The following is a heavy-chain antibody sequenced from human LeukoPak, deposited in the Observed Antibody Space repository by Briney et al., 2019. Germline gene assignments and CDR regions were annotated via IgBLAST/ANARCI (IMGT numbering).Heavy chain of an antibody. J-gene: IGHJ3*02. D-gene: IGHD3-3*01. Sequence: SETLSLTCAVYGGSFSGYYWSWIRQPPGKGLEWIGEINHSGSTNYNPSLKSRVTISVDTSKNQFSLKLSSVTAADTAVYYCARGIITIFGGSGAFDIWGQGTMVSVSS. CDR1: GGSFSGYY. CDR3: ARGIITIFGGSGAFDI. CDR2: INHSGST. V-gene: IGHV4-34*01.